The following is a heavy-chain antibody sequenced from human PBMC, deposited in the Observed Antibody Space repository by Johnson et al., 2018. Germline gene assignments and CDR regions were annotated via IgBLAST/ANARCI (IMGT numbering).Heavy chain of an antibody. Sequence: QVQLVQSGAEVKKPGASVKVSCKASGYTFTSYYMHWVRQAPGQGLEWMGGIIPIFGTANYAQKFQGRVTITADESTSTAYMELSSPRSEDTAVYYCARGLNYDILTGYRYYYMGGWGKGTTVTVSS. CDR2: IIPIFGTA. V-gene: IGHV1-69*13. CDR3: ARGLNYDILTGYRYYYMGG. J-gene: IGHJ6*03. D-gene: IGHD3-9*01. CDR1: GYTFTSYY.